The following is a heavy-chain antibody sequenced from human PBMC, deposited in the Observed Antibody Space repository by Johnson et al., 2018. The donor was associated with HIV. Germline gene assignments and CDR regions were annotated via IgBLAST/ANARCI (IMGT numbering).Heavy chain of an antibody. CDR1: GFTFSSYW. J-gene: IGHJ3*02. V-gene: IGHV3-11*04. CDR3: ARMYSSGWYDLRVVYAFDI. Sequence: MQLVESGGGLVKPGGSLRLSCAASGFTFSSYWMSWVRQAPGKGLEWVSYISSSGSTIYYADSVKGRFTISRDNAKNSLYLQMNSLRAEDTAVYYCARMYSSGWYDLRVVYAFDIWGQGTMVTVSS. CDR2: ISSSGSTI. D-gene: IGHD6-19*01.